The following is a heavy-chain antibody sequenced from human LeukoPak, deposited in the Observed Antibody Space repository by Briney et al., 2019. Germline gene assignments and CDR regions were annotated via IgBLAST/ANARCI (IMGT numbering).Heavy chain of an antibody. CDR3: ARDALFWSGYITYFDY. Sequence: GGSLRLSCAASGFTFSSYWMSWVRRAPGKGLEWVANIKQDGSEKYYVDSVKGRFTISKDNAKNSLYLQMNSLRAEDTAVYYCARDALFWSGYITYFDYWGQGTLVTVSS. D-gene: IGHD3-3*01. J-gene: IGHJ4*02. V-gene: IGHV3-7*01. CDR1: GFTFSSYW. CDR2: IKQDGSEK.